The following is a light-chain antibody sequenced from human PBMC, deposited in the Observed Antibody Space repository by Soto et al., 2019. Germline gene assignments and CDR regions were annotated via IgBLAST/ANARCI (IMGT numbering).Light chain of an antibody. CDR2: DAS. V-gene: IGKV1-5*01. CDR1: QSISSW. Sequence: DSQMTQSPTTLSASVGARLTITCRASQSISSWLAWYQQKPGKAPKLLIYDASSLKSGVPSRFSGSGYGTEFNLTISSLQTDDFASYYCQQYDSYSWTFGQGTKVDIK. CDR3: QQYDSYSWT. J-gene: IGKJ1*01.